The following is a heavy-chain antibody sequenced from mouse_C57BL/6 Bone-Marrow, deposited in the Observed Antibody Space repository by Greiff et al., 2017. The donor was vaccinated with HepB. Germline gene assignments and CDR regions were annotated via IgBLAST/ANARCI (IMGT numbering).Heavy chain of an antibody. V-gene: IGHV1-69*01. J-gene: IGHJ3*01. D-gene: IGHD4-1*01. Sequence: QVQLQQPGAELVMPGASVKLSCKASGYTFTSYWMHWVKQRPGQGLEWIGKIDPSGSYTNYNQKFKSKSTLTVDKSSSTAYMQLSSLTSEDSAVYYCASSTGTFGFAHRGQGTLVTVSA. CDR2: IDPSGSYT. CDR3: ASSTGTFGFAH. CDR1: GYTFTSYW.